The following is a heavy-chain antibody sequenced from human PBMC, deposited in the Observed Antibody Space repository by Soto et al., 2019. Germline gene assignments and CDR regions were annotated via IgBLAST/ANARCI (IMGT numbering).Heavy chain of an antibody. CDR2: IIPILGIA. D-gene: IGHD1-26*01. Sequence: QVQLVQSGAEVKKPGSSVKVSCKASGGTFSSYTISWVRQAPGQGLEWMGRIIPILGIANYAQKFQGRVTITADKSTSTAYMELSSLRSEDTAVYYCAREGGARLVGATSAFDIWGQGTMVTVSS. V-gene: IGHV1-69*08. J-gene: IGHJ3*02. CDR3: AREGGARLVGATSAFDI. CDR1: GGTFSSYT.